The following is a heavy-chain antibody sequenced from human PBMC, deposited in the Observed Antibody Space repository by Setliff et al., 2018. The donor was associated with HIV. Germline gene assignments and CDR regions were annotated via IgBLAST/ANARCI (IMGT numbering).Heavy chain of an antibody. CDR2: ISHSGST. V-gene: IGHV4-38-2*01. Sequence: SATLSLTCAVSGYSINSDYYWAWIRQPPGKGLEWLGSISHSGSTYYNPSLRSRVTISVDTSKNQFSLRLSSVTAADPAVFYCARGYAFDIWGQGTMVTVSS. CDR3: ARGYAFDI. CDR1: GYSINSDYY. J-gene: IGHJ3*02.